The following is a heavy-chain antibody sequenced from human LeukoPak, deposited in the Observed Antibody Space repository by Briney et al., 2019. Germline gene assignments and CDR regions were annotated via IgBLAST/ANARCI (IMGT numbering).Heavy chain of an antibody. CDR1: SYTFTTYG. J-gene: IGHJ4*02. V-gene: IGHV1-18*01. CDR2: ISGYNGNT. Sequence: ASVKVSCKASSYTFTTYGISWVRQAPGQGLEWMGWISGYNGNTNYAQKFQGRITMTTETSTSTAYMELRSLRSDDTAVYYCARSDISIVRGAMVWGQGTLVIVSS. CDR3: ARSDISIVRGAMV. D-gene: IGHD3-10*01.